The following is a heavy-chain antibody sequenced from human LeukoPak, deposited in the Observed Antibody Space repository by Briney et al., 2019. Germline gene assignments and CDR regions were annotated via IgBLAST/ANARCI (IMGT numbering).Heavy chain of an antibody. V-gene: IGHV4-34*01. Sequence: SETLSLTCAVYGESFSGYHWTWIRQPPGKGPEWIGKIDHSGSTNYNPSLKSRVTISVATPKNQISLDLSSVTAADTAVYYCARGRYCNSTNCPYVGGFYYMGVWGKGTTVTVSS. CDR2: IDHSGST. J-gene: IGHJ6*03. CDR1: GESFSGYH. D-gene: IGHD2-2*01. CDR3: ARGRYCNSTNCPYVGGFYYMGV.